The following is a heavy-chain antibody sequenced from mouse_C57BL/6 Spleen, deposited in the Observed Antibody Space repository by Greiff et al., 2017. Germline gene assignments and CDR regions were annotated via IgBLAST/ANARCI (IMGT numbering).Heavy chain of an antibody. CDR1: GYAFSSYW. D-gene: IGHD1-1*01. Sequence: QVQLQQSGAELVKPGASVKISCKASGYAFSSYWMNWVKQRPGKGLEWIGQIYPGDGDTNYNGKFKGKATLTADKSSSTAYMQLSSRTSEDSAVYFCARGRGTTVVVPAYWGQGTLVTVSA. V-gene: IGHV1-80*01. CDR2: IYPGDGDT. J-gene: IGHJ3*01. CDR3: ARGRGTTVVVPAY.